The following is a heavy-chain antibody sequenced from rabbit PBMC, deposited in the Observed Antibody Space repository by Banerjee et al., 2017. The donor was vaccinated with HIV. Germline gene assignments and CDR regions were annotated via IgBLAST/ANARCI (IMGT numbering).Heavy chain of an antibody. J-gene: IGHJ4*01. V-gene: IGHV1S43*01. Sequence: QQQLEESGGGLVKPGGTLTLTCTASGFSFSSYYYMCWVRQAPGKGLELIACIDSSSGSTWYASWVNGRFTISRSTSLNTVDLKMTSLTAADTATYFCAREGSGGGYAFNLWGQGTLVTVS. CDR2: IDSSSGST. CDR3: AREGSGGGYAFNL. D-gene: IGHD1-1*01. CDR1: GFSFSSYYY.